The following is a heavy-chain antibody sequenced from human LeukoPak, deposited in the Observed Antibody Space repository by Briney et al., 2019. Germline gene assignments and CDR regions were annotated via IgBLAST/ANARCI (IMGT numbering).Heavy chain of an antibody. D-gene: IGHD3-3*01. J-gene: IGHJ6*03. CDR2: ISVYNGNT. Sequence: ASVKVSCKASGYIFTNYGISWVRQAPGQRLEWMGWISVYNGNTNYAQTLQGRVTMTTDTSTNTAYMELRSLRSDDTAVYYCARDYYGQTSYFYYYMDVWGKGTTVTVSS. CDR1: GYIFTNYG. V-gene: IGHV1-18*01. CDR3: ARDYYGQTSYFYYYMDV.